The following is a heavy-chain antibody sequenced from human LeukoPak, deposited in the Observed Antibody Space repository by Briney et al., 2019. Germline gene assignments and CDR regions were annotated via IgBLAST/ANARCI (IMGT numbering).Heavy chain of an antibody. J-gene: IGHJ4*02. V-gene: IGHV3-66*02. Sequence: GGSLRLSCAASGFTVSSNYMSWVRQAPEKGLEWVSVIYSGGSIYYADSVKGRFTISRDDSKNTLYLQMNSLRAEDTAVYYCARDGDGYNPPYFDYWGQGTLVTVSS. CDR3: ARDGDGYNPPYFDY. CDR2: IYSGGSI. CDR1: GFTVSSNY. D-gene: IGHD5-24*01.